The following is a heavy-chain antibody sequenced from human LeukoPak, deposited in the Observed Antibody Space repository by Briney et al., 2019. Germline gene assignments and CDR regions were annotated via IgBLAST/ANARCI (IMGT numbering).Heavy chain of an antibody. V-gene: IGHV3-53*01. J-gene: IGHJ3*02. Sequence: GGSLRLSCAASGFSVSSNYMSWVRQAPGKGLEWVSVIYSGGTTYYADSVKGRFTISRDNAKNSLYLQMNSLRAEDTAVYYCARALQVRAFDIWGQGTMATVSS. CDR1: GFSVSSNY. CDR3: ARALQVRAFDI. D-gene: IGHD3-10*01. CDR2: IYSGGTT.